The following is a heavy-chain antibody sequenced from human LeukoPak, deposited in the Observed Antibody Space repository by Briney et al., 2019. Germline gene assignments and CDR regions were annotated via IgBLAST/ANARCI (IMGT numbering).Heavy chain of an antibody. CDR2: ISQIANT. D-gene: IGHD2-8*01. J-gene: IGHJ5*02. CDR1: GGSISSYY. CDR3: ARHNGKIHRSVFVPGRGFDP. Sequence: KSSETLSLTCTVSGGSISSYYWSWIRQSPGKGLEWIADISQIANTNYNPSLKSRLTISVDTSRNQISLRLRSVTTADTAVYYCARHNGKIHRSVFVPGRGFDPWGQGTLVTVSS. V-gene: IGHV4-59*01.